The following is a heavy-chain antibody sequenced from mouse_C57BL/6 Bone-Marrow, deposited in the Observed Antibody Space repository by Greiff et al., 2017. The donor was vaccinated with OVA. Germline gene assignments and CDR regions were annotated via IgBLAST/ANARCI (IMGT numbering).Heavy chain of an antibody. CDR2: IYPRSGNT. J-gene: IGHJ1*03. Sequence: VQLVESGAELARPGASVKLSCKASGYTFTSYGISWVKQRTGQGLEWIGEIYPRSGNTYYNEKFKGKATLTADKSSSTAYMELRSLTSEDSAVYFCARRRTYYYGSSLYWYFDVWGTGTTVTVSS. V-gene: IGHV1-81*01. CDR1: GYTFTSYG. D-gene: IGHD1-1*01. CDR3: ARRRTYYYGSSLYWYFDV.